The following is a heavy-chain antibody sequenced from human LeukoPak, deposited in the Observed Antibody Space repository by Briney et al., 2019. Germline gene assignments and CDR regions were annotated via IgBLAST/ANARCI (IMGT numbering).Heavy chain of an antibody. CDR2: IHSSGNYI. CDR3: ARECNSRATFDY. CDR1: ASGDDFRSHS. J-gene: IGHJ4*02. V-gene: IGHV3-21*05. Sequence: TGGSLRLSCRASASGDDFRSHSMNWVRQAPGKGREWISYIHSSGNYIFDAASVKGRFTVSRDNARNSLYLQMNSLRVEDTDMYYCARECNSRATFDYWGQGTLVTVSS. D-gene: IGHD2-21*01.